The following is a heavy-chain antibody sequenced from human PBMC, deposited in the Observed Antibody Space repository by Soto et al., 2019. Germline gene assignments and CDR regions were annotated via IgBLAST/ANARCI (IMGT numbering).Heavy chain of an antibody. CDR1: GYTFTSYG. CDR2: ISAYNGNT. J-gene: IGHJ6*03. D-gene: IGHD6-13*01. CDR3: ARDLWGVRRWYVSGYYYYMDV. V-gene: IGHV1-18*01. Sequence: QVQLVQSGAEVKKPGASVKVSCKASGYTFTSYGISWVRQAPGQGLEWMGWISAYNGNTNYAQKLQGRVTMTTDTSTSTAYMELRSLRSDDTAVYYCARDLWGVRRWYVSGYYYYMDVWGKGTTVTVSS.